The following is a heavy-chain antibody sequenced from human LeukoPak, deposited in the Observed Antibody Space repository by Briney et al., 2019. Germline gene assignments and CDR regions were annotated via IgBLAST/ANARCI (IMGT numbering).Heavy chain of an antibody. CDR3: ARRVGSGWPVQH. J-gene: IGHJ1*01. D-gene: IGHD6-19*01. CDR1: GYTFSSYD. V-gene: IGHV1-8*01. Sequence: ASVKVSCKASGYTFSSYDINWVRQATGQGLEWMGWMNPNSGNTGYAQKFQGRLNMTRNTSISTAYMVLSSLRSEDTAAYYCARRVGSGWPVQHWGQGTLVTVSS. CDR2: MNPNSGNT.